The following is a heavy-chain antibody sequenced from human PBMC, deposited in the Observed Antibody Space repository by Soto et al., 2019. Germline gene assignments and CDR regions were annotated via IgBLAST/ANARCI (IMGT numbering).Heavy chain of an antibody. Sequence: ASVKVSCKASGYTFTSYGISWVRQAPGQGLEWMGWISAYNGNTNYAQKLQGRVTMTTDTSTSPTYMEVGSLRYEDTAVYYFAREGLRYYDYVWGSYRPGDYYYGMDVWGQGTTVTVSS. CDR1: GYTFTSYG. J-gene: IGHJ6*02. CDR3: AREGLRYYDYVWGSYRPGDYYYGMDV. D-gene: IGHD3-16*02. V-gene: IGHV1-18*01. CDR2: ISAYNGNT.